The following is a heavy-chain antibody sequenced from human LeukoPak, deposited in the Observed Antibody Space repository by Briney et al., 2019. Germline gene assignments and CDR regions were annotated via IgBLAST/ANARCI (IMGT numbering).Heavy chain of an antibody. V-gene: IGHV3-23*01. J-gene: IGHJ4*02. D-gene: IGHD3-22*01. Sequence: ETLSLTCAVYGGSFSGYYWSWIRQAPGKGLEWVSAISGSGGSTYYADSVKGRFTISRDNSKNTLYLQMNSLRAEDTAVYYCAKDRVLYDSSGYYFDYWGQGTLVTVSS. CDR2: ISGSGGST. CDR1: GGSFSGYY. CDR3: AKDRVLYDSSGYYFDY.